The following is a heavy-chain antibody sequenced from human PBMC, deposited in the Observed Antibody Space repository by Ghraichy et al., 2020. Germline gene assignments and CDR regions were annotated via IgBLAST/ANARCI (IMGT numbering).Heavy chain of an antibody. J-gene: IGHJ6*03. CDR1: GGSISSSSYY. CDR2: IYYSGST. D-gene: IGHD3-3*01. Sequence: SETLSLTCTVSGGSISSSSYYWGWIRQPPGKGLEWIGSIYYSGSTYYNPSLKSRVTISVDTSKNQFSLKLSSVTAADTAVYYCARTNVLRFLEWLNYYYYMDVWGKGTTVTVSS. V-gene: IGHV4-39*07. CDR3: ARTNVLRFLEWLNYYYYMDV.